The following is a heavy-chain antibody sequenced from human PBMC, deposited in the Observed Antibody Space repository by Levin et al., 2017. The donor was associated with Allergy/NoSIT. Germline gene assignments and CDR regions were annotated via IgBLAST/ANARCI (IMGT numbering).Heavy chain of an antibody. CDR1: GFTFSSYS. CDR2: ISTSSSTI. V-gene: IGHV3-48*02. Sequence: LSLTCVASGFTFSSYSMNWVRQAPGKGLQWVSYISTSSSTIYYADSVKGRFTISRDNAKNSLYLQMNSLRDEDTAVYYCARDRYCSSSSCYADFDYWGQGTLVTVSS. CDR3: ARDRYCSSSSCYADFDY. D-gene: IGHD2-2*01. J-gene: IGHJ4*02.